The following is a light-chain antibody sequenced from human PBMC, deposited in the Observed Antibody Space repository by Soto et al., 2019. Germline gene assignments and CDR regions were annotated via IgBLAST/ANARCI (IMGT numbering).Light chain of an antibody. J-gene: IGLJ3*02. Sequence: QSVLTQPPSVSGAPGQRVTISCTGSSSNIGAGYDVHWYQQLPGTAPKLLIYCNSNRPSGVPDRFSGSKSGTSASRAITGLQAEDEADYYCQSYASSLSGWVFGGGTKLTVL. V-gene: IGLV1-40*01. CDR1: SSNIGAGYD. CDR2: CNS. CDR3: QSYASSLSGWV.